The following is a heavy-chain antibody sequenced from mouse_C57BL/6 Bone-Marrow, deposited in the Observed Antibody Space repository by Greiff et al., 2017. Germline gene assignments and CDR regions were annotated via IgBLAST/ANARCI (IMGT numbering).Heavy chain of an antibody. CDR2: IDPNRGGT. J-gene: IGHJ1*03. Sequence: VQLQQPGAELVKPGASVKLSCKASGYTFTSYWMHWVKQRPGRGLEWIGRIDPNRGGTKYNEKFKSKATLTVDNPSSTAYMQLGSLTAEDSASYYCAISYCWYFEVWGTGTTVTGSS. V-gene: IGHV1-72*01. CDR3: AISYCWYFEV. CDR1: GYTFTSYW. D-gene: IGHD1-1*01.